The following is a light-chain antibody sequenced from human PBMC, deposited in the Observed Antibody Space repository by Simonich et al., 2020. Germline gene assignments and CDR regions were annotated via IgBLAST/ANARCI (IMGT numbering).Light chain of an antibody. CDR1: SSDVGGYNY. CDR2: DFS. CDR3: SSYTSSSTSV. V-gene: IGLV2-14*01. J-gene: IGLJ2*01. Sequence: QSALTQPASVSGSPGPSITISCTGTSSDVGGYNYVSWYQQHPGKAPKLMIYDFSKRPSGVTNRFSGSKSGNTASLTISGLQAEDEADYYCSSYTSSSTSVFGGGTKLTVL.